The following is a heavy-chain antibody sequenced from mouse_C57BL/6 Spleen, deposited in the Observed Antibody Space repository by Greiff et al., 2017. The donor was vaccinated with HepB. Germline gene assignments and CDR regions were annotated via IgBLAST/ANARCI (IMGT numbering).Heavy chain of an antibody. D-gene: IGHD2-5*01. CDR2: INPGSGGT. CDR3: ARGGSNLSYWYFDV. V-gene: IGHV1-54*01. CDR1: GYAFTTYL. Sequence: VQLQQSGAELVRPGTSVKVSCKASGYAFTTYLIEWVKQRPGQGLEWIGVINPGSGGTNYNEKFKGKATLPADKSSSTAYMQLSSLTSEDSAVYFCARGGSNLSYWYFDVWGTGTTVTVSS. J-gene: IGHJ1*03.